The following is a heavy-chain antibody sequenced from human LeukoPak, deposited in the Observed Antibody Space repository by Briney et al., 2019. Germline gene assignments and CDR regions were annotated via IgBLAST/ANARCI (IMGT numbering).Heavy chain of an antibody. Sequence: SVKVSCKASGGTFSSYAISRVRQAPGQGLEWMGRIIPIFGIANYAQKFQGRVTITADKSTSTAYMELSSLRSEDTAVYYCASDSDGYNLITSAFDIWGQGTMVTVSS. CDR3: ASDSDGYNLITSAFDI. CDR1: GGTFSSYA. D-gene: IGHD5-24*01. V-gene: IGHV1-69*04. J-gene: IGHJ3*02. CDR2: IIPIFGIA.